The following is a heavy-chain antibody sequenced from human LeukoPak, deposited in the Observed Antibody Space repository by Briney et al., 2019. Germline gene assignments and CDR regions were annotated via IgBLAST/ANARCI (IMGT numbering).Heavy chain of an antibody. CDR2: INPNSGDA. V-gene: IGHV1-2*02. CDR1: GYLFIGQF. CDR3: LRARSGMDV. J-gene: IGHJ6*02. Sequence: ASVKVSCKASGYLFIGQFLHWVRQAPGQGLGWMGWINPNSGDAKFAHQFQGRVTGSRDTSISTVYMELSSLTSDDTAVYYCLRARSGMDVWGQGTAVTVSS.